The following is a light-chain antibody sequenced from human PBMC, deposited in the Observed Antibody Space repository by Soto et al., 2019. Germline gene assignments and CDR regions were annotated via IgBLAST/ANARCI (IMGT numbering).Light chain of an antibody. J-gene: IGLJ1*01. CDR2: NND. CDR3: QSYDSSLSGYV. CDR1: SSNIETNL. V-gene: IGLV1-44*01. Sequence: QSVLTQPPSASGTPGQRVTISCSGSSSNIETNLVHWYQHLPGASPRLLIFNNDQRPSGVPDRFSGSKSGTSASLAITGLQAEDEADYYCQSYDSSLSGYVFGTGTKLTVL.